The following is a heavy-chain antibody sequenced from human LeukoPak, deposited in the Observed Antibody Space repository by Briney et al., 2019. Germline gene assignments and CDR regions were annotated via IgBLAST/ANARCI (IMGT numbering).Heavy chain of an antibody. D-gene: IGHD3-10*01. CDR1: GGSISSYY. Sequence: SETLPLTCTVSGGSISSYYWSWLRQPAGKGLEWIGRIYTSGSTNYNPSLKSRVTMSVDTSKNQFSLKLSSVTAADTAVYYCARERLSGGIEIDYWGQGTLVTVSS. CDR2: IYTSGST. J-gene: IGHJ4*02. V-gene: IGHV4-4*07. CDR3: ARERLSGGIEIDY.